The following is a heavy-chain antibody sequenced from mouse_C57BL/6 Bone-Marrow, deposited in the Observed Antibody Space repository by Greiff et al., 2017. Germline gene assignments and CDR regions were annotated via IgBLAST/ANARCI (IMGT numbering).Heavy chain of an antibody. V-gene: IGHV1-55*01. CDR1: GYTFTSYW. CDR2: IYPGSGST. CDR3: ARRGYYGSSRFDY. D-gene: IGHD1-1*01. J-gene: IGHJ2*01. Sequence: QVQLQQPGAELVKPGASVKMSCKASGYTFTSYWITWVKQRPGQGLEWIGDIYPGSGSTNSNEKFKSKATLTVDTSSSTAYMQLSSLTSEDSAVYYCARRGYYGSSRFDYWGQGTTLTVSS.